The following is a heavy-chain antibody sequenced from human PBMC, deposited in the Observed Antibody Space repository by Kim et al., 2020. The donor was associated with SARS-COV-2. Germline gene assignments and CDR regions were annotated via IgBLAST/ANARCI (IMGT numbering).Heavy chain of an antibody. V-gene: IGHV3-7*03. D-gene: IGHD2-2*01. CDR2: IKQDGSET. Sequence: GGSLRLSCAASGFTFSSYGMSWVRQAPGKGLEWVANIKQDGSETYYVDSVKGRFTISRDNAKNSLYLQMNSLRAEVTAVYYCTVVPAARDGDDAFDIWG. CDR3: TVVPAARDGDDAFDI. J-gene: IGHJ3*02. CDR1: GFTFSSYG.